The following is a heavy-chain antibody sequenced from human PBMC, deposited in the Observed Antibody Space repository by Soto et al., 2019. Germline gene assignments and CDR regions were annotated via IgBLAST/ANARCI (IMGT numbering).Heavy chain of an antibody. V-gene: IGHV3-30*03. D-gene: IGHD6-19*01. CDR2: ISYDGSNK. CDR3: ARGYSSGWFWYSDY. J-gene: IGHJ4*02. Sequence: QVQLVESGGGVVQPGRSLRLSCAASGFTFSSHAMDWVRQAPGKGLEWVAVISYDGSNKYYGDSAKGRFTISRDNSKNTLYLQMNYLRAEDTAVYYCARGYSSGWFWYSDYWGQGILVTVSS. CDR1: GFTFSSHA.